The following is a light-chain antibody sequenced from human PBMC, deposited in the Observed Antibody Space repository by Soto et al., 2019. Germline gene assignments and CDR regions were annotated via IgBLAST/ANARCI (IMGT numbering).Light chain of an antibody. J-gene: IGKJ3*01. CDR3: QQYGSSRGPFT. CDR1: QSVSSNH. CDR2: DAS. V-gene: IGKV3-20*01. Sequence: EIVLTQSPGTLSLSPGERATLSCRASQSVSSNHLAWYQQIPGRTPRLLVYDASSRAPGIPDRFSGSGSGTDFTLTIARLEPEDFAGYYCQQYGSSRGPFTFGPGTTVDIK.